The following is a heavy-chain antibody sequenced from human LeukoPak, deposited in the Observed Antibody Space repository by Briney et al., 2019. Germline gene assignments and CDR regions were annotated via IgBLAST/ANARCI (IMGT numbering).Heavy chain of an antibody. Sequence: SETLSLTCTVSGGSNSSYYWSWIRQPPEKGLEWIGYIYYSGSTNYNPSLKSRVTISVDTSKNQFSLKLSSVTAADTAVYYCARLYGMDVWGQGTTVTVSS. CDR1: GGSNSSYY. J-gene: IGHJ6*02. V-gene: IGHV4-59*08. CDR3: ARLYGMDV. CDR2: IYYSGST.